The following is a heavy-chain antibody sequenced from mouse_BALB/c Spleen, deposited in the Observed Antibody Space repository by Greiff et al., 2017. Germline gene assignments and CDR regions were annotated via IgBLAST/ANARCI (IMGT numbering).Heavy chain of an antibody. Sequence: EVQLVESGGGLVQPGGSRKLSCAASGFSFSSFGMHWVRQAPEKGLEWVAYISSGSSTIYYADTVKGRFTISRDNPKNTLFLQMTSLRSEDTAMYYCARRSYYDYEGYAMDYWGQGTSVTVSS. V-gene: IGHV5-17*02. CDR3: ARRSYYDYEGYAMDY. J-gene: IGHJ4*01. CDR1: GFSFSSFG. CDR2: ISSGSSTI. D-gene: IGHD2-4*01.